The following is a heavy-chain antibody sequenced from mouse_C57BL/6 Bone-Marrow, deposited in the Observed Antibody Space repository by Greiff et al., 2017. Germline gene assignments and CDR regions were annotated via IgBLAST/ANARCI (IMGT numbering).Heavy chain of an antibody. CDR1: GYTFTSYW. Sequence: QVQLKQPGAELVMPGASVKLSCKASGYTFTSYWMHWVKQRPGQGLEWIGEIDPSDSYTNYNQKFKGKSTLTVDKSSSTAYMQLSSLTSEASAVYYCAREKLGSLYAMDYWGQGTSVTVSS. CDR3: AREKLGSLYAMDY. J-gene: IGHJ4*01. CDR2: IDPSDSYT. V-gene: IGHV1-69*01. D-gene: IGHD6-1*01.